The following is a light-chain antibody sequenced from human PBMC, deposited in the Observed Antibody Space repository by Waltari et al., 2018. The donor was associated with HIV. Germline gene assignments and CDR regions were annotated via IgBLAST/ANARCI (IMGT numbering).Light chain of an antibody. V-gene: IGKV1-6*01. CDR2: AAS. J-gene: IGKJ3*01. CDR1: QGIGND. CDR3: LQDGSFPLT. Sequence: AIQMTQSPSSLSASVGDRVTITCRASQGIGNDLGWYQQKSGRAPKVLIYAASSLQSGVPSRFSGSRSGTDFTLTISSLQPEDSATYYCLQDGSFPLTFGPGTKV.